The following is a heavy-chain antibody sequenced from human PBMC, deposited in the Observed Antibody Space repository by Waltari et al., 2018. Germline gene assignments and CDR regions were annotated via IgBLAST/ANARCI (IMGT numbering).Heavy chain of an antibody. D-gene: IGHD2-15*01. J-gene: IGHJ3*02. CDR3: ATVHRGYCSGGSCYDQYDAFDI. CDR1: GYTLTELS. Sequence: QVQLVQSGAEVKKPGASVKVSCKVSGYTLTELSRHCVRQAPGKGLEAMGGFDPEDGETIYAQKFQGRVTMTEDTSTDTAYMELSSLRSEDTAVYYCATVHRGYCSGGSCYDQYDAFDIWGQGTMVTVSS. V-gene: IGHV1-24*01. CDR2: FDPEDGET.